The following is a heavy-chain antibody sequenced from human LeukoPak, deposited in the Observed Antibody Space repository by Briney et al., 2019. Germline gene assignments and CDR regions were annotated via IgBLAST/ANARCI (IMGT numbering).Heavy chain of an antibody. CDR1: GYTLTELS. CDR2: FDPEDGET. D-gene: IGHD3-22*01. Sequence: GASVKVSCKVSGYTLTELSMHWVRQAPGKGLEWMGGFDPEDGETIYAQKFQGRVTTTEDTSTDTAYMELSSLRSEDTAVYYCATLPLYYYDSSGYWRDWFDPWGQGTLVTVSS. J-gene: IGHJ5*02. V-gene: IGHV1-24*01. CDR3: ATLPLYYYDSSGYWRDWFDP.